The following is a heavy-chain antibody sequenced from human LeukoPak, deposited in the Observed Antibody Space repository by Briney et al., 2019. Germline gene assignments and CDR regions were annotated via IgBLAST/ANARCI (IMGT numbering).Heavy chain of an antibody. CDR1: GFTFSSYA. V-gene: IGHV3-23*01. CDR3: AKDIRNRYSSGWSDLNYYMDV. Sequence: PGGSLRLSCAASGFTFSSYAMSWVRQAPGKGLEWVSAISGSGGSTYYADSVKGRFTISRDNAKNSLYLQINSLRAEDTALYYCAKDIRNRYSSGWSDLNYYMDVWGKGTTVTVSS. D-gene: IGHD6-19*01. J-gene: IGHJ6*03. CDR2: ISGSGGST.